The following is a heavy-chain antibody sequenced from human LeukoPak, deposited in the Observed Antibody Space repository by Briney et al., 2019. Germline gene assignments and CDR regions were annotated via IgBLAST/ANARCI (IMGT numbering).Heavy chain of an antibody. CDR3: TPSLYDILTGSDY. J-gene: IGHJ4*02. CDR1: GFTVSSNY. Sequence: PGGSLRLSCAASGFTVSSNYMSWVRQAPGKGLEWVSVIYSCGSTYYADSVKGRFTISRDNSKNPLYLQMNSLRAEDTAVYYCTPSLYDILTGSDYWGQGTLVTVSS. D-gene: IGHD3-9*01. CDR2: IYSCGST. V-gene: IGHV3-53*05.